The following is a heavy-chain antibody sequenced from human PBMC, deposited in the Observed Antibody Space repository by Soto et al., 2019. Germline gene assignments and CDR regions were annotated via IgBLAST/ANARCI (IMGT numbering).Heavy chain of an antibody. CDR3: AREVATIAGYYYGMDV. CDR2: ISSSSSYT. D-gene: IGHD5-12*01. CDR1: GFTFSDYY. V-gene: IGHV3-11*05. J-gene: IGHJ6*02. Sequence: QVQLVESGGGFVKPGGSLRLSCAASGFTFSDYYMSWLRQAPGKGLEWVSYISSSSSYTNYADSVKGRFTISPDNAKNSLYLQMNTLRPDDTAVYYCAREVATIAGYYYGMDVWGQGTTVTVSS.